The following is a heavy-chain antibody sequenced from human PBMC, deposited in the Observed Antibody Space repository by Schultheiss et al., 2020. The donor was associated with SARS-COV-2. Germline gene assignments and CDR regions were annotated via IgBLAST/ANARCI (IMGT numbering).Heavy chain of an antibody. CDR3: ARVEVQILRGLISSGGWFDP. CDR2: IIPIFGTA. D-gene: IGHD3-10*01. CDR1: GGTFSSYA. V-gene: IGHV1-69*13. J-gene: IGHJ5*02. Sequence: SVKVSCKASGGTFSSYAISWVRQAPGQGLEWMGGIIPIFGTANYAQKFQGRVTITADESTDTAYMDLSSLRSDDSAIYYCARVEVQILRGLISSGGWFDPWGQGTLVTVSS.